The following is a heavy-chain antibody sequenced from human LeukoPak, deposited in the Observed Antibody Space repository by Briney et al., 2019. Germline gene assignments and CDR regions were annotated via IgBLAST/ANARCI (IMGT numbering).Heavy chain of an antibody. Sequence: SETLSLTCTVSGGSISSGDYYWTWIRQPPEKGLEWIGYMHYSGNTYYNPSLKSRLTISVDTSKNQFSLKMSSVTAADTAVYYCARHLSGSSWFDPWGQGTLVTVS. V-gene: IGHV4-30-4*08. CDR2: MHYSGNT. CDR1: GGSISSGDYY. J-gene: IGHJ5*02. D-gene: IGHD1-26*01. CDR3: ARHLSGSSWFDP.